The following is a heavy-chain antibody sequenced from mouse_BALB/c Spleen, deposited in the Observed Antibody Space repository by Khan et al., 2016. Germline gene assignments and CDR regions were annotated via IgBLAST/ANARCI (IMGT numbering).Heavy chain of an antibody. D-gene: IGHD1-1*01. V-gene: IGHV3-2*02. Sequence: EVQLQESGPGLVKPSQSLSLTCTVTGYSITSDYSWNWIRQFPGNKLEWMGYISYSGTTSYNPSLKSRIFTTRDTSNNQFFLQFTSITTEDTATYYCARFYYGSSYWYFDIWGAGTTVTVSS. J-gene: IGHJ1*01. CDR3: ARFYYGSSYWYFDI. CDR2: ISYSGTT. CDR1: GYSITSDYS.